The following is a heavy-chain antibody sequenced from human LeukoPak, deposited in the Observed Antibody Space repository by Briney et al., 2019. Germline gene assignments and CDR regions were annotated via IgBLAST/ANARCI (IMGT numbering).Heavy chain of an antibody. J-gene: IGHJ4*02. CDR2: INHSAST. Sequence: KPSEPLSLICGVYGGFLSGHYWSWMRDPRGKGRLWFGEINHSASTNYNLSLKSRVTISVYTSKIQFSLKLSSVTAADTAVYSCARGPSIVVVPAAFLYDYWGQGTLVTVSS. V-gene: IGHV4-34*01. CDR1: GGFLSGHY. CDR3: ARGPSIVVVPAAFLYDY. D-gene: IGHD2-2*01.